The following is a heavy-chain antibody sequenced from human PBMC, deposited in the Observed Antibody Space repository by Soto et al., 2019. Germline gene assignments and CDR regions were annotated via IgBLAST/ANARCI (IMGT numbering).Heavy chain of an antibody. CDR2: IDPSDSYT. Sequence: GESLKISCKGSGYSFTSYWISWVRQMPGKGLEWMGRIDPSDSYTNYSPSFQGHVTISADKSISTAYLQWSSLKASDTAMYYCARLVMFRGVQTYVMDVWGQGTTVPVSS. CDR1: GYSFTSYW. J-gene: IGHJ6*02. D-gene: IGHD3-10*01. CDR3: ARLVMFRGVQTYVMDV. V-gene: IGHV5-10-1*01.